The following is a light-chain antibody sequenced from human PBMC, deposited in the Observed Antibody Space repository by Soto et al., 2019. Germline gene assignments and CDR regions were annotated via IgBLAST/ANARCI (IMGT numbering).Light chain of an antibody. J-gene: IGKJ3*01. CDR3: QQYNSYSLFT. Sequence: DIQMTQSPSTLSASVGDRVTITCRASQSISSWLAWYQQKPGKDPKLLIYDASSLESGVPSRFSGSGSGTEFALTFSSLQPDYFATYYCQQYNSYSLFTFGPGTKVDIK. V-gene: IGKV1-5*01. CDR1: QSISSW. CDR2: DAS.